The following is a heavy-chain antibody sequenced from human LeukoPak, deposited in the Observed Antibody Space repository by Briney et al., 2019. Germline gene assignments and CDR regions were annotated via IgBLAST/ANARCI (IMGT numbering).Heavy chain of an antibody. Sequence: ASVKVSCKASGYTFTGYYMHWVRQAPGQGLEWMGWINPNSGGTNYAQKFQGRVTMTRDTSISTAYMELSRLRSDDTAVYYCAREDLRGSWLYYFDYWGQGTLVTVSS. CDR3: AREDLRGSWLYYFDY. J-gene: IGHJ4*02. CDR1: GYTFTGYY. V-gene: IGHV1-2*02. D-gene: IGHD1-26*01. CDR2: INPNSGGT.